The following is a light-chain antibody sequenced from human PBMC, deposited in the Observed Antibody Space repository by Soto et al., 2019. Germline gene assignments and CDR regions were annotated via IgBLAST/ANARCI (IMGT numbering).Light chain of an antibody. CDR3: QHYDSISGT. J-gene: IGKJ3*01. V-gene: IGKV1-5*03. CDR2: RAS. Sequence: DIQMTQSPSTLSASVGDRVTITCRASQSINSWLAWYQQKPGKAPKLLIYRASTLEGGVPSRFSGSGSGTEFTLTISSLQPDDFSTYYCQHYDSISGTLGPGTKVDIK. CDR1: QSINSW.